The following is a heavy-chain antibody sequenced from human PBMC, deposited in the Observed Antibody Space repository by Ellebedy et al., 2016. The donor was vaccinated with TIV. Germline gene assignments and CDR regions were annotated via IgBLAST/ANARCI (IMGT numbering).Heavy chain of an antibody. D-gene: IGHD6-19*01. CDR2: INPSGGST. CDR1: GYTFTGYY. CDR3: ARVAPPSSEPHYYYYYGMDV. V-gene: IGHV1-46*01. Sequence: ASVKVSXXASGYTFTGYYMHWVRQAPGQGLEWMGIINPSGGSTSYAQKFQGRVTMTRDTSTSTVYMELSSLRSEDTAVYYCARVAPPSSEPHYYYYYGMDVWGQGTTVTVSS. J-gene: IGHJ6*02.